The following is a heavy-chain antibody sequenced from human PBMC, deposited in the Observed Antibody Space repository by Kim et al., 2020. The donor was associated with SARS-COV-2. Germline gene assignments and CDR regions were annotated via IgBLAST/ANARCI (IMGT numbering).Heavy chain of an antibody. CDR1: GFTFSSYA. V-gene: IGHV3-23*03. CDR3: AKDYPLSGSYGY. J-gene: IGHJ4*02. CDR2: IYSGGSST. Sequence: GGSLRLSCAASGFTFSSYAMSWVRQAPGKGLEWVSVIYSGGSSTYYADSVKGRFTISRDNSKNTLYLQMNSLRAEDTAVYYCAKDYPLSGSYGYWGQGTLVTVSS. D-gene: IGHD1-26*01.